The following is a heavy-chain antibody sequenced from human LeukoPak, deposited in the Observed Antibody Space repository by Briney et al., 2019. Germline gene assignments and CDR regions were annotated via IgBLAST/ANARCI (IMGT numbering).Heavy chain of an antibody. CDR1: GGSISSYY. CDR2: IYYSGST. CDR3: ARVEDDAFDI. J-gene: IGHJ3*02. V-gene: IGHV4-59*01. Sequence: SETLSLTCTVSGGSISSYYWSWIRQPPGKGLGWIGYIYYSGSTNYNPSLKSRVTISVDTSKNQFSLKLSSVTAADTAVYYCARVEDDAFDIWGQGTMVTVSS.